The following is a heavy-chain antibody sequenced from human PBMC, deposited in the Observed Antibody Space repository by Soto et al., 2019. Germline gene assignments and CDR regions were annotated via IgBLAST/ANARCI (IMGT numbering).Heavy chain of an antibody. V-gene: IGHV4-39*07. CDR2: IYYSGYT. CDR3: AREYYYDSSGYSPDAFDI. D-gene: IGHD3-22*01. J-gene: IGHJ3*02. Sequence: SETLSLTCTVSGGSISSSSYYWGWIRQPPGKGLEWIGSIYYSGYTYYNPSLKSRVTISVDTSKNQFSLKLSSVTAADTAVYYCAREYYYDSSGYSPDAFDIWGQGTMVTVS. CDR1: GGSISSSSYY.